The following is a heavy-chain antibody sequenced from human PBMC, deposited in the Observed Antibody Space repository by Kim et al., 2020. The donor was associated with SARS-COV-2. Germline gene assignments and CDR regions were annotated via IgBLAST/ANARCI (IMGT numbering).Heavy chain of an antibody. Sequence: NYNPSLKSRVTISVDTSKNQFSLKLSSVTAADTAVYYCARDDPPDGMDVWGQGTTVTVSS. CDR3: ARDDPPDGMDV. J-gene: IGHJ6*02. V-gene: IGHV4-59*01.